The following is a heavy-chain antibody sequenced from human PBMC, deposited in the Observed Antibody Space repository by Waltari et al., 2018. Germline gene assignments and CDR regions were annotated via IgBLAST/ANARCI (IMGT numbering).Heavy chain of an antibody. V-gene: IGHV3-21*01. J-gene: IGHJ4*02. CDR1: GFTFGSYD. CDR2: ISTSSNYI. D-gene: IGHD7-27*01. Sequence: EVQLVESGGGLVKPGGSLRLSGAASGFTFGSYDMNWVRQAPGKGLGWVSSISTSSNYIYYADSVKGRFTISRDNAKSSLYLQMNSLRAEDTAVYYCARWDVWGYFFDYWGQGTLVTVSS. CDR3: ARWDVWGYFFDY.